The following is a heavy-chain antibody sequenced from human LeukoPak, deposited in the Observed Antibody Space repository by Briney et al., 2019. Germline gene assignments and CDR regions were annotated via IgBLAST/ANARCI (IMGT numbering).Heavy chain of an antibody. CDR2: ISYSGST. Sequence: SQTLSLTCTASGGSISSSDYYWSWIRQPPGKGLEWIGYISYSGSTYYNPSLKSRVTISVDTSKNQFSLKLSSVTAVDTAVYYCARDRGVTRLGSWGQGTLVTVSS. D-gene: IGHD2-21*02. CDR3: ARDRGVTRLGS. CDR1: GGSISSSDYY. V-gene: IGHV4-30-4*01. J-gene: IGHJ4*02.